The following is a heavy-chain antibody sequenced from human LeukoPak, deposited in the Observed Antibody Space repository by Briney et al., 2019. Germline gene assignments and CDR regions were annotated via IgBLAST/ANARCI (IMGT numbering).Heavy chain of an antibody. CDR2: IRGDGITT. D-gene: IGHD4-17*01. CDR3: AKDMGTTVTTRPSLYYFDY. J-gene: IGHJ4*02. V-gene: IGHV3-23*01. Sequence: GGSLRLSCVASGFTFRSHGMNWVRQAPGKGLEWVSGIRGDGITTYYADSVKGRFTISRDNSKNTLYLQMNSLRAEDTAVYYCAKDMGTTVTTRPSLYYFDYWGQGTLVTVSS. CDR1: GFTFRSHG.